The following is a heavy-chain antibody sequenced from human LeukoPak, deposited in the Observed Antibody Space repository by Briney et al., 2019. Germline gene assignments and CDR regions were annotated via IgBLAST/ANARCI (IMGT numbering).Heavy chain of an antibody. CDR1: GFTFSTYN. J-gene: IGHJ4*02. CDR3: ARLGSGLDY. CDR2: ISTSSTFI. Sequence: PGKSLRLSCAASGFTFSTYNMNWVRQAPGEGLEWVSSISTSSTFIYYADSVKGRFTISRDNAKNSLYLQMNSLRAEDTAVYYCARLGSGLDYWGPGTLVTVSS. D-gene: IGHD3-16*01. V-gene: IGHV3-21*01.